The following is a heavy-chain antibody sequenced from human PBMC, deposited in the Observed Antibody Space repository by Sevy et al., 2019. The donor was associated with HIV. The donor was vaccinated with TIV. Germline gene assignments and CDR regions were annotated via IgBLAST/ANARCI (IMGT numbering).Heavy chain of an antibody. CDR3: ARGGYYCINAAYYAFDS. J-gene: IGHJ4*02. CDR1: GFTFSAYA. V-gene: IGHV3-33*01. Sequence: GGSLRLSCTTSGFTFSAYAMHWVRQAPGKGLEWVAIIWSDGAYQYQGDSVKGRFTISRDNAKNTLYLQMNSLRVEDTAVYYCARGGYYCINAAYYAFDSWGQGTLVTVSS. CDR2: IWSDGAYQ. D-gene: IGHD2-8*01.